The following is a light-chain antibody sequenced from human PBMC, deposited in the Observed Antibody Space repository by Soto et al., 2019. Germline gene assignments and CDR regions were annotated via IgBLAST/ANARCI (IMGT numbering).Light chain of an antibody. CDR3: QHYDGSPRT. Sequence: ETVLTQSPGTVSLSPGERATLSCTTSQSVRSNYLAWYQQKPGQAPRLLIYGVFSRATGIPDRFSGSGSGKDFTLTISGLEPEDSAVYYCQHYDGSPRTFGQGTKLEI. J-gene: IGKJ2*01. CDR1: QSVRSNY. CDR2: GVF. V-gene: IGKV3-20*01.